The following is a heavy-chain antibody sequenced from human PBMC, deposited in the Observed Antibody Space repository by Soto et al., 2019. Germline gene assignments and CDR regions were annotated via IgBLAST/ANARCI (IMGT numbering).Heavy chain of an antibody. CDR2: IYHSGST. J-gene: IGHJ5*02. D-gene: IGHD3-10*01. Sequence: PSETLSLTCAVSGGSISSSNWWSWVRQPPGKGLEWIGEIYHSGSTNYNPSLKSRVTISVDKSKNQFSLKLSSVTAADTAVYYCARLGYYGSGSYYKASSDWFDPWGQGTLVTVSS. CDR3: ARLGYYGSGSYYKASSDWFDP. V-gene: IGHV4-4*02. CDR1: GGSISSSNW.